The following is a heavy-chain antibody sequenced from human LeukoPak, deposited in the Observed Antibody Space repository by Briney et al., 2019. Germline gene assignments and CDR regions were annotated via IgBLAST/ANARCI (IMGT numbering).Heavy chain of an antibody. D-gene: IGHD2-15*01. CDR3: ARAPDSGAFDY. J-gene: IGHJ4*02. CDR1: GGTVSSYA. V-gene: IGHV1-69*04. Sequence: ASVKVSGKASGGTVSSYAIRWVRRAPGQGVGWMRRIIPILGITNYAQKFQGRVTITADKSTSTAYMELSSLRSEDTAVYYCARAPDSGAFDYWRQGTLVTASS. CDR2: IIPILGIT.